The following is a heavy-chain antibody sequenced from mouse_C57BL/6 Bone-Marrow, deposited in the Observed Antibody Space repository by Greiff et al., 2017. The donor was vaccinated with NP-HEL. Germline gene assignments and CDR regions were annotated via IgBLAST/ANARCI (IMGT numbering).Heavy chain of an antibody. CDR1: GYTFTSYW. CDR3: AREFAY. V-gene: IGHV1-50*01. J-gene: IGHJ3*01. Sequence: VQLQQPGAELVKPGASVKLSCKASGYTFTSYWMQWVKQRPGQGLAWIGEIDPSDSYTNYNQKFKGKATLTVDTSSSTAYMQLSSLTSEDSAVYYCAREFAYWGQGTLVTVSA. CDR2: IDPSDSYT.